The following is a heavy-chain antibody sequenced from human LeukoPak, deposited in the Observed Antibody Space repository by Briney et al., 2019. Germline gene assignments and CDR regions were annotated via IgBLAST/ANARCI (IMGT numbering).Heavy chain of an antibody. CDR2: MNPNSGNT. CDR1: GYTFTSYD. D-gene: IGHD6-6*01. CDR3: ARGVAARRKYYYYCMDV. Sequence: AASVKVSCKASGYTFTSYDINWVRQATGQGLEWMGWMNPNSGNTGYAQKFQGRVTMTRNTSISTVYMELSSLRSEDTAVYYCARGVAARRKYYYYCMDVWGKGTTVTVSS. J-gene: IGHJ6*03. V-gene: IGHV1-8*01.